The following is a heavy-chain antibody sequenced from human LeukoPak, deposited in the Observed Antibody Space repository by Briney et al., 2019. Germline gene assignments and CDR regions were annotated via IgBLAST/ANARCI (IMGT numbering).Heavy chain of an antibody. J-gene: IGHJ5*02. CDR2: ISGSGGST. CDR3: AKDLPRIAAAGQNWFDP. Sequence: GGSLRLSCAASGFTFSSYAMSWVRQAPGKGLEWVSAISGSGGSTYYADSVKGRFTISRDNSKNTLYLQMNSLRAEDAAVYYCAKDLPRIAAAGQNWFDPWGQGTLVTVSS. CDR1: GFTFSSYA. V-gene: IGHV3-23*01. D-gene: IGHD6-13*01.